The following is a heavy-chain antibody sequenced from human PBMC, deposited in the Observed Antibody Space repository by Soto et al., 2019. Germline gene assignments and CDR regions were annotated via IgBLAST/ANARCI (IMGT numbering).Heavy chain of an antibody. Sequence: EVLLLESGGGLVQPGGSLRLSCEASGFSFSSFAMNWVRQAPGKGLEWVSAIGDSGASTYSADTVKGRFTIARDNSRYALCLQLSSLRSRATAVSPCSKGEGLDISGTGPTFTFSS. V-gene: IGHV3-23*01. D-gene: IGHD1-26*01. CDR1: GFSFSSFA. J-gene: IGHJ6*03. CDR3: SKGEGLDI. CDR2: IGDSGAST.